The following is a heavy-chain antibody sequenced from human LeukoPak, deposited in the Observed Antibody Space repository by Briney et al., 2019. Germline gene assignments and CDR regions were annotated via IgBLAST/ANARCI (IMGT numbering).Heavy chain of an antibody. J-gene: IGHJ4*02. CDR1: GGTFSSYT. CDR3: ARDHPVGHSSGWYPFDY. D-gene: IGHD6-19*01. Sequence: SVKVSCKASGGTFSSYTISWVRQAPGQGLEWMGRIIPILGIANYAQKFQGRVTITADKSMSTAYMELSSLRSEDTAVYYCARDHPVGHSSGWYPFDYWGQGTLVTVSS. CDR2: IIPILGIA. V-gene: IGHV1-69*04.